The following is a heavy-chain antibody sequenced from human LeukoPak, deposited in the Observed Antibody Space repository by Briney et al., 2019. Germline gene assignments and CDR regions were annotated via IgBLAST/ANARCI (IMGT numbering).Heavy chain of an antibody. CDR2: VIPIQDRA. Sequence: ASVKVSCKASGYTFTSYYMHWVRQAPGQGLEWMGRVIPIQDRAYYPRSFQGRVTITADTSTTTSYMELTSLRPEDSAVYYCARKNYDGNRSFDYWGQGTLVTVSS. D-gene: IGHD4-23*01. CDR1: GYTFTSYY. J-gene: IGHJ4*02. V-gene: IGHV1-46*01. CDR3: ARKNYDGNRSFDY.